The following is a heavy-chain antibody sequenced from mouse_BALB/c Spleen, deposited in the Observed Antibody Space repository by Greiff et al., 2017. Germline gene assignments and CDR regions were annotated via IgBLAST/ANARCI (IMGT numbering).Heavy chain of an antibody. V-gene: IGHV3-6*02. CDR1: GYSITSCYY. Sequence: EVQLQESGPGLVKPSQSLSLTCSVTGYSITSCYYWNWIRQFPGNKLEWMSYISYDGSNNYNPSLKIRISITRDTSKNQFFLKLNSVTTEDTATYYCATYDYDGFAYWGQGTLVTVSA. J-gene: IGHJ3*01. D-gene: IGHD2-4*01. CDR2: ISYDGSN. CDR3: ATYDYDGFAY.